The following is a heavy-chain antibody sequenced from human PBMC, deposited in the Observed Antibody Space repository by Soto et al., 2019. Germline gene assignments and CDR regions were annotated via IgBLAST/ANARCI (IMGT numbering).Heavy chain of an antibody. CDR1: GFTFSSYS. Sequence: NPGGSLRLSCAASGFTFSSYSMNWVRQAPGKGLEWVSSISSSSSYIYYADSVKGRFTISRDNAKNSLYLQMNSLRAEDTAVYYCARDSVGLSLASSDFDYWGQGTLVTVPS. J-gene: IGHJ4*02. CDR3: ARDSVGLSLASSDFDY. D-gene: IGHD6-19*01. CDR2: ISSSSSYI. V-gene: IGHV3-21*01.